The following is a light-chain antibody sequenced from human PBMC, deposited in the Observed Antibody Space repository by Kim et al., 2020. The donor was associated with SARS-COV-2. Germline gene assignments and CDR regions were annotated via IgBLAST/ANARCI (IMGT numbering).Light chain of an antibody. Sequence: PGQTARVSCGGNSIGSKSVQWYQQKSGQAPVLVIYYDSDRPSGIPERFSGSNSGNTATLTISRVEAGDEADYYCQVWDSTSDHRVVFGGGTQLTVL. V-gene: IGLV3-21*04. CDR2: YDS. J-gene: IGLJ2*01. CDR1: SIGSKS. CDR3: QVWDSTSDHRVV.